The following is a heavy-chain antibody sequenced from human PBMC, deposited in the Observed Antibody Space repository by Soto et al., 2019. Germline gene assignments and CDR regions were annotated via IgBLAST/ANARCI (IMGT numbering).Heavy chain of an antibody. CDR2: IYYSGST. J-gene: IGHJ5*02. Sequence: SETLSLTCTVSGGSISSYYWSWIRQPPGKGLEWIGYIYYSGSTNYNPSLKSRVTISVDTSKNRFSLKLSSVTAADTAVYYCARAMVRGVIDRFDPWGQGTLVTVSS. D-gene: IGHD3-10*01. CDR1: GGSISSYY. CDR3: ARAMVRGVIDRFDP. V-gene: IGHV4-59*08.